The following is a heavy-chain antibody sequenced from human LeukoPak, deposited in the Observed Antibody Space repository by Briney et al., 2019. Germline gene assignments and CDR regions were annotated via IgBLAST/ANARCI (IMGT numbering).Heavy chain of an antibody. Sequence: PGGSLRLSCAASGFTFDDYGMSWVRQAPGKGLEWVANIKQDGSEKYYVDSVKGRFTISRDNAKNSLYLQMNSLRAEDTAVYYCARDSRSWCFDYWGQGTLVTVSS. V-gene: IGHV3-7*04. CDR3: ARDSRSWCFDY. J-gene: IGHJ4*02. CDR1: GFTFDDYG. CDR2: IKQDGSEK. D-gene: IGHD6-13*01.